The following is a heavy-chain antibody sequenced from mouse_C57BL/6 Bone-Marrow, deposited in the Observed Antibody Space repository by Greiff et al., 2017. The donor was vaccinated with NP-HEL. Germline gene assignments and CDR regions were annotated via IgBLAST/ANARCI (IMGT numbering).Heavy chain of an antibody. Sequence: VQLQQSGAELARPGASVKLSCKASGYTFTSYGISWVKQRTGQGLEWIGEIYPRSGYTYYNEKFKGKATLTADKSSSTAYMELRSLTSEDSAVYFCAREILRSAWFAYWGQGTLVTVSA. V-gene: IGHV1-81*01. CDR3: AREILRSAWFAY. CDR1: GYTFTSYG. D-gene: IGHD1-1*01. CDR2: IYPRSGYT. J-gene: IGHJ3*01.